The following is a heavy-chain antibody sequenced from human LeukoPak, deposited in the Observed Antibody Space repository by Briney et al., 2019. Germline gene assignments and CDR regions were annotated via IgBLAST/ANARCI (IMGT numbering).Heavy chain of an antibody. D-gene: IGHD3-22*01. CDR2: TYYRSKWYN. CDR3: AAYYNDSDGNYYTKDY. Sequence: SQTLSLTCAISGDSVSSNSAAWSWIRQSPSRGLEWLGRTYYRSKWYNDYAISVKSRTTINPDTSKNQISLHLNSVTPEDTAVYYCAAYYNDSDGNYYTKDYWGQGTLVTVSS. V-gene: IGHV6-1*01. CDR1: GDSVSSNSAA. J-gene: IGHJ4*02.